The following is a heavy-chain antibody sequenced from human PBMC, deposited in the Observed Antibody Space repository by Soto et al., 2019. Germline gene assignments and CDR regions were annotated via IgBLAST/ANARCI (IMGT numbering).Heavy chain of an antibody. CDR1: GYSFTSYW. V-gene: IGHV5-10-1*01. J-gene: IGHJ6*02. D-gene: IGHD3-3*01. CDR3: ARLDDFLKTYHYGMDV. CDR2: IDPSDSYT. Sequence: GESLKISCKGSGYSFTSYWISWVRQMPGKGLEWMGRIDPSDSYTNYSPSFQGHVTISADKSISTAYLQWSSLKASDTAMYYCARLDDFLKTYHYGMDVWGQGTTVTVSS.